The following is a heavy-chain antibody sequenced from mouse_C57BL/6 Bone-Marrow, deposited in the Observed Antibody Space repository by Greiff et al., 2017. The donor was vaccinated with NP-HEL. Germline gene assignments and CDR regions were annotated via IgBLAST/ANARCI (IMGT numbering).Heavy chain of an antibody. J-gene: IGHJ2*01. CDR2: ISDGGSYT. CDR1: GFTFSSYA. Sequence: EVQGVESGGGLVKPGGSLKLSCAASGFTFSSYAMSWVRQTPEKRLEWVATISDGGSYTYYPDNVKGRFTISRDNAKNNLYLQMSHLKSEDTAMYYCARVPPYFDYWGQGTTLTVSS. V-gene: IGHV5-4*01. CDR3: ARVPPYFDY.